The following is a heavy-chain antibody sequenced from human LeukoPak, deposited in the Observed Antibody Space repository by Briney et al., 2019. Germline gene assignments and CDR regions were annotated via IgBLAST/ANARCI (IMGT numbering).Heavy chain of an antibody. J-gene: IGHJ4*02. V-gene: IGHV1-8*03. CDR3: ARGPIYCGGDCPRDY. Sequence: ASVKVSCKASGYTFTRYDINWVRQATGQGLEWMGWMNPNRGNTANAQKFQGRVTITRNTSISTAYMELSSLRSEDTAVYYCARGPIYCGGDCPRDYWGQGTLVTVSS. CDR1: GYTFTRYD. CDR2: MNPNRGNT. D-gene: IGHD2-21*02.